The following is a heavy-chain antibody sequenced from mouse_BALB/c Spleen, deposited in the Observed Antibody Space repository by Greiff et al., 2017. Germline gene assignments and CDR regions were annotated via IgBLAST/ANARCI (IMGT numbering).Heavy chain of an antibody. J-gene: IGHJ4*01. D-gene: IGHD2-4*01. CDR3: ARCYYDYDNYAMDY. Sequence: VQLQQSGAELVKPGASVKLSCTASGFNIKDTYMHWVKQRPEQGLEWIGRIDPANGNTKYDPKFQGKATITADTSSNTAYLQLSSLTSEDTAVYYCARCYYDYDNYAMDYWGQGTSVTVSS. CDR1: GFNIKDTY. CDR2: IDPANGNT. V-gene: IGHV14-3*02.